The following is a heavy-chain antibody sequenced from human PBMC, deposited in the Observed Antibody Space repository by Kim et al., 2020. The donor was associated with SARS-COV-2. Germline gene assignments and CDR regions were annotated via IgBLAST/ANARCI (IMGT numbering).Heavy chain of an antibody. Sequence: YSQNYQGRVTITREKSASTAYMELSSLRSEDTAVYYCARDLGGIAAAGNYWGQGTLVTVSS. J-gene: IGHJ4*02. CDR3: ARDLGGIAAAGNY. D-gene: IGHD6-13*01. V-gene: IGHV1-3*01.